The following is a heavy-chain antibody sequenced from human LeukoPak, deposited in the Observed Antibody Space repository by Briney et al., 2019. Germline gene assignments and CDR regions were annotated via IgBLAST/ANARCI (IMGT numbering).Heavy chain of an antibody. J-gene: IGHJ4*02. CDR3: ARRRGYTYGLDY. CDR1: GFTFSSYA. CDR2: ISYDGSNK. V-gene: IGHV3-30-3*01. Sequence: GGSLRLSCAASGFTFSSYAMHWVRQAPGKGLEWVAVISYDGSNKYYADSVKGRFTISRDNSKNTLYLQMNSLRTEDTAVYYCARRRGYTYGLDYWGQGALVTVSS. D-gene: IGHD5-18*01.